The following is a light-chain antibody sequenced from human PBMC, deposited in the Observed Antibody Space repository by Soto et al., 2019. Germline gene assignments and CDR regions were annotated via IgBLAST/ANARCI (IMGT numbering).Light chain of an antibody. V-gene: IGLV1-51*01. CDR1: SSNIGSNF. CDR3: GSWDNSLSVVV. CDR2: DDS. Sequence: QSVLTEPPSVSAAQGQKVSMSCSGGSSNIGSNFVAWYQQLPGKAPKLLIYDDSKRPYGIPGRFSASKSGTSATLGITDLQTGDEGDYFCGSWDNSLSVVVFGGGTKVTVL. J-gene: IGLJ3*02.